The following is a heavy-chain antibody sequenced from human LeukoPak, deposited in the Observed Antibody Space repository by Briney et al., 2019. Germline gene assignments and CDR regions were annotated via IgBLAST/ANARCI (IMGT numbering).Heavy chain of an antibody. J-gene: IGHJ4*02. CDR3: AREEAVSTYYFDY. CDR1: GDSISSGSYY. Sequence: PSETLSLTCTVSGDSISSGSYYWSWIRQHPGKGLEWLGYIYYSGSTSYNPSLKSRVTISVDTSRNQFSLNLNSVTAADTAVYYCAREEAVSTYYFDYWGQGTLVTVSS. CDR2: IYYSGST. D-gene: IGHD2-8*01. V-gene: IGHV4-31*03.